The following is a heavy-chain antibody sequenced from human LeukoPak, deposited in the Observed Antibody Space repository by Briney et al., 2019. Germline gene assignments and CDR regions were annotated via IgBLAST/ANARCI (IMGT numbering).Heavy chain of an antibody. CDR3: AKGRSYSSSSEEDY. Sequence: GGSLRLSCAASGFTFSSYGMHWVRQAPGKGLEWVAVISYDGSNKYYADSVKGRFTISRDNSKNTLYLRMNSLRAEDTAVYYCAKGRSYSSSSEEDYWGQGTLVTVSS. D-gene: IGHD6-6*01. J-gene: IGHJ4*02. CDR1: GFTFSSYG. CDR2: ISYDGSNK. V-gene: IGHV3-30*18.